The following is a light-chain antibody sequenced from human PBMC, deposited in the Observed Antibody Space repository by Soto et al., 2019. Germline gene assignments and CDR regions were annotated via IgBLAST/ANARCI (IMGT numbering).Light chain of an antibody. CDR1: QSIDTH. CDR3: QQTYSPPAT. Sequence: DIRMTQSPSSLSASLGDRVTIACRASQSIDTHLNWYQQHPGKAPNALIYEASNLQSGVPSRFSGRGSGTDVTLTISGLQPDESATYYCQQTYSPPATFGQATKVEIK. V-gene: IGKV1-39*01. J-gene: IGKJ1*01. CDR2: EAS.